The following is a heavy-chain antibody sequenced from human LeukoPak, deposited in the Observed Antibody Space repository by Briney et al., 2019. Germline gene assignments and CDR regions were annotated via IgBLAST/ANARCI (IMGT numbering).Heavy chain of an antibody. CDR3: AKGPYQLPLDY. CDR1: GFIFSSYA. CDR2: ISGSGGST. J-gene: IGHJ4*02. V-gene: IGHV3-23*01. D-gene: IGHD2-2*01. Sequence: GGSLRLPCAVSGFIFSSYAMSWVRQAPGKGLEWISAISGSGGSTYYADSVKGRFTISRDNSKNTLYLQMNSLRAEDTAVYYCAKGPYQLPLDYWGQGTLVTVSS.